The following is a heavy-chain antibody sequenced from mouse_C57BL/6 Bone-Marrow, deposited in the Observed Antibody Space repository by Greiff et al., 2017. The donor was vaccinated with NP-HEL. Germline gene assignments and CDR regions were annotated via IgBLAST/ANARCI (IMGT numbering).Heavy chain of an antibody. Sequence: QVHVKQPGAELVMPGASVKLSCKASGYTFTSYWMHWVKQRPGQGLEWIGEIDPSDSYTNYNQKFKGKSTLTVDKSSSTAYMQLSSLTSEDSAVYYCALSTMVTPYYFDYWGQGTTLTVSS. CDR2: IDPSDSYT. CDR1: GYTFTSYW. CDR3: ALSTMVTPYYFDY. D-gene: IGHD2-2*01. V-gene: IGHV1-69*01. J-gene: IGHJ2*01.